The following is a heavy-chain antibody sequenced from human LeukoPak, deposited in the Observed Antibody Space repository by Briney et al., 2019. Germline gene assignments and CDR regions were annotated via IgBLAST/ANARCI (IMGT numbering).Heavy chain of an antibody. CDR1: G. D-gene: IGHD4-17*01. CDR3: ASYGDYDDY. Sequence: GXXXXXQAPGQGLEWMGWISAYNGNTNYAQKLQGRVTMTTDTSTSTAYMELRSLRSDDTAVYYCASYGDYDDYWGQGTLVTVSS. CDR2: ISAYNGNT. V-gene: IGHV1-18*01. J-gene: IGHJ4*02.